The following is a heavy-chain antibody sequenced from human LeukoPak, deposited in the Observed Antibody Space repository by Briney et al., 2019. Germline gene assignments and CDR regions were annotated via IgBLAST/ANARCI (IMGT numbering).Heavy chain of an antibody. CDR1: GFTFSSYW. J-gene: IGHJ3*01. CDR3: AKRDGEMATNPDGAFDL. CDR2: IKQDGSEK. Sequence: VGSLRLSCAASGFTFSSYWMSWVRQAPGKGLEWVANIKQDGSEKYYVDSVKGRFTISRDNAKNSLYLQMNSLRAEDTAVYYCAKRDGEMATNPDGAFDLWGQGTMVTVSS. V-gene: IGHV3-7*03. D-gene: IGHD5-24*01.